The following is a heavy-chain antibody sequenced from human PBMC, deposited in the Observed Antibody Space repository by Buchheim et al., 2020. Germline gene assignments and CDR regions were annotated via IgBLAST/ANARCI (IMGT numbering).Heavy chain of an antibody. CDR2: IYYSGSS. V-gene: IGHV4-39*07. CDR3: ARDRSDYDILTGSHDYFDS. J-gene: IGHJ4*02. CDR1: GGSINSSRYY. D-gene: IGHD3-9*01. Sequence: QLQLQESGPGLVKPSETLSLTCTISGGSINSSRYYWGWIRQPPGKGLKWIGSIYYSGSSYYKPSLNSRVTMSVDTSNNPFSLKLNSVTAADTALYYCARDRSDYDILTGSHDYFDSWGQGTL.